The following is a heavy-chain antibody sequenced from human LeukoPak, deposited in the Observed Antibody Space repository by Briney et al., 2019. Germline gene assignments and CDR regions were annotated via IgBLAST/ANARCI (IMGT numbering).Heavy chain of an antibody. D-gene: IGHD5-18*01. CDR2: TYTSGST. J-gene: IGHJ5*02. Sequence: SETLSLTCTVSGGSISSYYWSWIRQPAGKGLESIGRTYTSGSTNYNPSLKSRVTISVDTSKNQFSLKLSSVTAADTAVYYCARGGYNYGGHNWFDPWGQGTLVTVSS. V-gene: IGHV4-4*07. CDR3: ARGGYNYGGHNWFDP. CDR1: GGSISSYY.